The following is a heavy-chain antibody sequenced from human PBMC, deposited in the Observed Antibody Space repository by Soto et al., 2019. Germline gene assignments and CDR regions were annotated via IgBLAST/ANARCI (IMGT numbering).Heavy chain of an antibody. CDR3: ARFITMVRGEYYGMDV. CDR1: GYSFTSYW. Sequence: GESLKISCKGSGYSFTSYWISWVRQMPGKGLEWMGRLDPSDSYTNYSPSFQGHVTISADKSISTAYLQWSSLKASDTAMYYCARFITMVRGEYYGMDVWGQGTTVTVSS. J-gene: IGHJ6*02. CDR2: LDPSDSYT. D-gene: IGHD3-10*01. V-gene: IGHV5-10-1*01.